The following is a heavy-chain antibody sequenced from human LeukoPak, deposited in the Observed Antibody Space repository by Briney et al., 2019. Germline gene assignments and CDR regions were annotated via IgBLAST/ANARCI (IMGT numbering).Heavy chain of an antibody. V-gene: IGHV4-34*01. CDR1: GGSFSGYY. CDR3: ARSTHGSGSYFDY. J-gene: IGHJ4*02. Sequence: SETLSLTCAVYGGSFSGYYWSWIRQPPGKGLEWIGEINHSGSTNYNPSLKSRVTMSVDTSKNQFSLKLSSVTAADTAVYYCARSTHGSGSYFDYWGQGTLVTVSS. CDR2: INHSGST. D-gene: IGHD3-10*01.